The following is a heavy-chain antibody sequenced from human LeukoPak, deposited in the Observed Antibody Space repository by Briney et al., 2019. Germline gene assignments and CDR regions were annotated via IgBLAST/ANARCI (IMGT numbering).Heavy chain of an antibody. J-gene: IGHJ4*02. CDR3: ARDWLFDY. CDR1: GGSISSGGYY. V-gene: IGHV4-31*02. D-gene: IGHD5-12*01. CDR2: INYSGNT. Sequence: SETLSLTCSVSGGSISSGGYYWSWIRQHPGKGLEWIGYINYSGNTYYNPSLKSRVTISVDTSKNQFSLKLSSVTAADTAVYYCARDWLFDYWGQGTLVTVSS.